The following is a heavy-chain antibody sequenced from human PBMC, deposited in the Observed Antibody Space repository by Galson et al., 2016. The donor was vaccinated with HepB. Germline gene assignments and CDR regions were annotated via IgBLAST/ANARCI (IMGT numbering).Heavy chain of an antibody. V-gene: IGHV1-18*04. CDR1: GYTFTTYG. Sequence: SVKVSCKASGYTFTTYGISWVRQAPGQGLEWMGWISTHSGTTNHAQELQVRITMTTDTSTSTAYMELTNLKSDDTAVYYCVRDRERTLDYWGQGTLVSVSS. CDR3: VRDRERTLDY. CDR2: ISTHSGTT. J-gene: IGHJ4*02. D-gene: IGHD1-7*01.